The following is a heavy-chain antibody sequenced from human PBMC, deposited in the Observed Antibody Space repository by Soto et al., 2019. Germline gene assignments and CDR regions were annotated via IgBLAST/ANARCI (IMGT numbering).Heavy chain of an antibody. J-gene: IGHJ4*02. D-gene: IGHD4-17*01. Sequence: PSETLSLTCAVSGGSISSGGYSWSWIRQPPGKGLEWIGYIYHSGSTYYNPSLKSRVTISVDTSKNQLSLKLSSVTAADTAVYYGARPYGYYFGCRGQGTLVTVSS. CDR2: IYHSGST. V-gene: IGHV4-30-2*01. CDR1: GGSISSGGYS. CDR3: ARPYGYYFGC.